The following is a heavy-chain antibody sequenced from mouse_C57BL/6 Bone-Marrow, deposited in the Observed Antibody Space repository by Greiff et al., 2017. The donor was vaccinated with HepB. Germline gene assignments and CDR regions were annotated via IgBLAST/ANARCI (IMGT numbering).Heavy chain of an antibody. D-gene: IGHD2-5*01. CDR1: GFSLSTFGMG. CDR3: ALYSNYPAWFAY. J-gene: IGHJ3*01. Sequence: QVTLKVCGPGILQPSQTLSLTCSFSGFSLSTFGMGVGWIRQPSGKGLEWLAHIWWDDDKYYNPALKSRLTLSKDTSKNQVFLKIANVDTADTATYYCALYSNYPAWFAYWGQGTLVTVSA. CDR2: IWWDDDK. V-gene: IGHV8-8*01.